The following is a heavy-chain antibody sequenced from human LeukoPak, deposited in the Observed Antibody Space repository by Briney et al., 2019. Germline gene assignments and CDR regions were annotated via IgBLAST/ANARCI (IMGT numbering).Heavy chain of an antibody. CDR2: ISASNGNA. CDR1: GYTFTTYA. CDR3: ARTGPVGRY. Sequence: ASVKVSCKASGYTFTTYAITWVRQAPGQGLEWMVWISASNGNANYAQKLQGRLTMPTDTSTSPAYMELRSLRSDDTAVYYCARTGPVGRYWGQGTLVTVSS. D-gene: IGHD3-10*01. J-gene: IGHJ4*02. V-gene: IGHV1-18*01.